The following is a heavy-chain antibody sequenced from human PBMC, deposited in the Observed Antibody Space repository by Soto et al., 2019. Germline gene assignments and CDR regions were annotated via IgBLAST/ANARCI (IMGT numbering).Heavy chain of an antibody. CDR2: ISYDGSNK. J-gene: IGHJ6*02. CDR3: AKDLVVSSSGYYLWYYYGMDV. Sequence: QVQLVESGGGVVQPGRSLRLSCAASGFTFSSYGMHWVRQAPGKGLEWVAVISYDGSNKYYADSVKGRFTISRDNSKNTLYLQMNSLRAEDTAVYYCAKDLVVSSSGYYLWYYYGMDVWGQGTTVTVSS. CDR1: GFTFSSYG. D-gene: IGHD3-22*01. V-gene: IGHV3-30*18.